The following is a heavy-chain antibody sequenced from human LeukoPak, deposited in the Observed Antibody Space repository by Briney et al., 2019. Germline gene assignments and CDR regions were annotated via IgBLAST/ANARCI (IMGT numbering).Heavy chain of an antibody. CDR3: MPGRGY. V-gene: IGHV3-7*01. CDR2: ISPDGSGK. D-gene: IGHD2-15*01. CDR1: GFAVNRNY. J-gene: IGHJ4*02. Sequence: TGGSLRLSCAASGFAVNRNYMNWVRQAPGRGLEWVANISPDGSGKYYVASVKGRFTISRDNANNLLYLQMYSLRVEDTAVYYCMPGRGYWGQGTQVTVSS.